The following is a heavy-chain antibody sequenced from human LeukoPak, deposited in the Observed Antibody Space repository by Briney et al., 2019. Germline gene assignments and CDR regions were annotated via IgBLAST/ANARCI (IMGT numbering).Heavy chain of an antibody. CDR3: AKVVNTAMDIAEYYFDY. J-gene: IGHJ4*02. CDR1: GFTFSNAW. CDR2: IKSKTDGGTT. D-gene: IGHD5-18*01. V-gene: IGHV3-15*01. Sequence: GGSLRLSCAASGFTFSNAWMSWVRQAPGKGLEWVGCIKSKTDGGTTDYAAPAKGRFTMSREDSKNTLYLQMKSLKTEDTAVYYCAKVVNTAMDIAEYYFDYWGQGTLVTVSS.